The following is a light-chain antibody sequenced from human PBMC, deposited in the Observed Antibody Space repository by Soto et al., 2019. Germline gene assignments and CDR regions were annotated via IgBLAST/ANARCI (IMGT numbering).Light chain of an antibody. CDR2: ASS. CDR3: QKYNSAPRT. CDR1: QGISNY. J-gene: IGKJ2*01. Sequence: DIQMTQSPSSLSASVGDRVTITCRASQGISNYLAWFQQKPGKVPALLIYASSTLRSGVPSRFSGSGSGKNFTLTISSLQPEDVATYYCQKYNSAPRTFGQGTKLEIK. V-gene: IGKV1-27*01.